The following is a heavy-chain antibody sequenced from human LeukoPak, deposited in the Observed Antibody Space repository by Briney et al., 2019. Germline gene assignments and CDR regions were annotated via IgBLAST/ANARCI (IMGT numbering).Heavy chain of an antibody. CDR1: GFTFSSYV. J-gene: IGHJ4*02. D-gene: IGHD5-24*01. Sequence: GGSLRLSCETAGFTFSSYVVHWVRRTPGKGLVWVSRISHDGIISYADSVKGRFTISRDNAKNTLILQMNSLRVEDTAVYYCARDWVYKIDYWGRGTLVTVSS. CDR3: ARDWVYKIDY. V-gene: IGHV3-74*01. CDR2: ISHDGII.